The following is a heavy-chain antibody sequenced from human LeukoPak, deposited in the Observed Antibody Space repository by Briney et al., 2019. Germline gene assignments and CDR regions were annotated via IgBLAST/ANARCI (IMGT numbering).Heavy chain of an antibody. Sequence: GGSLRLSCAASGFTVSSNYMSWVRQAPGKGLEWVSVISKNGDTTYYADSVKGRFTISRDNSKNTLYLQMSSLRAEDTALYFCATRQFCSGGTCYGLSFWGQGTMVTISS. CDR2: ISKNGDTT. CDR1: GFTVSSNY. D-gene: IGHD2-15*01. CDR3: ATRQFCSGGTCYGLSF. V-gene: IGHV3-53*01. J-gene: IGHJ3*01.